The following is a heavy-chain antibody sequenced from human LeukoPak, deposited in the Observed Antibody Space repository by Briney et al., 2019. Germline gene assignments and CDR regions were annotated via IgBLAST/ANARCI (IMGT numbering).Heavy chain of an antibody. D-gene: IGHD2-21*02. CDR3: ARDWWAYCGGDCYGSDY. CDR2: INTDGSST. V-gene: IGHV3-74*01. Sequence: GGSLRLSCAASGFTFSSYWMHWVRQAPGKGLVWVSRINTDGSSTSYADSVKGRFTISRDNAKNSLYLQMNSLRAEDTAVYYCARDWWAYCGGDCYGSDYWGQGTLVTVSS. CDR1: GFTFSSYW. J-gene: IGHJ4*02.